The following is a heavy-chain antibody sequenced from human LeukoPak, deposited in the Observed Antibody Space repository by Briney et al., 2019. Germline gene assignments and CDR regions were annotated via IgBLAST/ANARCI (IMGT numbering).Heavy chain of an antibody. J-gene: IGHJ6*03. V-gene: IGHV3-48*03. CDR1: GFTFSSYE. CDR2: ISSSGSNI. CDR3: ARDPYSGAYYEGYYYYYMDV. D-gene: IGHD1-26*01. Sequence: GGSLRLSCAASGFTFSSYEMNWVRQAPGKGLEWVSYISSSGSNIYYADSVKGRFTISRDNAKNSLYLQMNSLRAEDTAVYYCARDPYSGAYYEGYYYYYMDVWGKGTTVTVSS.